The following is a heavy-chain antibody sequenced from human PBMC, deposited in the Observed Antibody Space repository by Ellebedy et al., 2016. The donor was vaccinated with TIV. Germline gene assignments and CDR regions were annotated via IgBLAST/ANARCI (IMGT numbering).Heavy chain of an antibody. CDR3: ARDPAYCSGGSCAPFDI. J-gene: IGHJ3*02. Sequence: ASVKVSXXASGYTFTSYGISWVRQAPGQGLEWMGWISAYNGNTNYAQKLQGRVTMTTDTSTSTAYMELRSLRSDDTAVYYCARDPAYCSGGSCAPFDIWGQGTMVTVSS. V-gene: IGHV1-18*04. D-gene: IGHD2-15*01. CDR1: GYTFTSYG. CDR2: ISAYNGNT.